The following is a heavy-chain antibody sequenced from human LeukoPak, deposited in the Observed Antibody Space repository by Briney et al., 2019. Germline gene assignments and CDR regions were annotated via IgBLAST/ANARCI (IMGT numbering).Heavy chain of an antibody. Sequence: GGSLRLSCVASGFIFTDTWMSWVRQAPGKGLEWVGRIKRKTDGATTDYAAPVKGRFTISRDDSQNTLYLQMNSLRAEDTAVYYCGRQAAPDYWGQGILVTVSS. D-gene: IGHD2-15*01. CDR1: GFIFTDTW. CDR3: GRQAAPDY. J-gene: IGHJ4*02. CDR2: IKRKTDGATT. V-gene: IGHV3-15*01.